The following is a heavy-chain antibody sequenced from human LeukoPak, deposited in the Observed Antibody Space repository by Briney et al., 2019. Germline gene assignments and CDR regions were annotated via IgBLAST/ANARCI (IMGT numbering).Heavy chain of an antibody. J-gene: IGHJ4*02. V-gene: IGHV5-51*01. Sequence: GESLKISCKGSGYSFTTDWIGWVRQMPGKGLEWMGIIYPSDSDTRYSPSFQGQVTISADKSISTAYLQWSSLKASDTAVYYCARLYGDCPTGPFDYWGQGTLVTVSS. CDR3: ARLYGDCPTGPFDY. CDR1: GYSFTTDW. D-gene: IGHD4-17*01. CDR2: IYPSDSDT.